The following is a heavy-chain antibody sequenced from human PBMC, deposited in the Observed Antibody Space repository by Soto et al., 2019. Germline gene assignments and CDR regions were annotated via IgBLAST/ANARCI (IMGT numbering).Heavy chain of an antibody. CDR1: GGTFSSYA. CDR3: AVPGMDILTGYPDYYFDY. CDR2: IIPIFGTA. J-gene: IGHJ4*02. Sequence: SVKVSCKASGGTFSSYAISWVRQAPGQGFEWMGGIIPIFGTANYAQKFQGRVTITADESTSTAYMELSSLRSEDTAVYYCAVPGMDILTGYPDYYFDYWGQGTLVTVSS. D-gene: IGHD3-9*01. V-gene: IGHV1-69*13.